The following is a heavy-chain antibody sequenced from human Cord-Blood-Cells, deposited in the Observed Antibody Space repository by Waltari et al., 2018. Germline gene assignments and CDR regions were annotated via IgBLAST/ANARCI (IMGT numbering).Heavy chain of an antibody. J-gene: IGHJ4*02. Sequence: QVQLQESGPGLVPPSQTLSLPRTVPAGPLSRGGYSWSWIRQPPGKGLEWIGYIYYGGSTYYEPSLEGRVTRSVDTSKSQFSLKLGSVTAADTAVYCCGAGYCSSTSCYCFGSWGQGALVTVSS. D-gene: IGHD2-2*01. CDR2: IYYGGST. V-gene: IGHV4-31*03. CDR1: AGPLSRGGYS. CDR3: GAGYCSSTSCYCFGS.